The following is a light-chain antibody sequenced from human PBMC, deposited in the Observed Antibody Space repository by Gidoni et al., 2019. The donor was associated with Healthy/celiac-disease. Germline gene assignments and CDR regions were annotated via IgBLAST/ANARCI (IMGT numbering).Light chain of an antibody. CDR2: GAS. CDR1: QSVSSSY. J-gene: IGKJ2*01. V-gene: IGKV3-20*01. CDR3: QRYGSSPPGYT. Sequence: EIVLTPSPRTLSLSPGARATLSCRASQSVSSSYLAWYQHKPGQAPGLRLSGASSRATGIAVRFSGSGSGTDFTLTISRLEPEDLAVYWCQRYGSSPPGYTFGQGTKLEIK.